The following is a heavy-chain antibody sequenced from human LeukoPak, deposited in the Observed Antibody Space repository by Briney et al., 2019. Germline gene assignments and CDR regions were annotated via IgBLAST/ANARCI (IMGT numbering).Heavy chain of an antibody. V-gene: IGHV3-21*01. Sequence: TGGSLRLSCSASGFTFSNYKMNWVRQAPGKGLEWVSSISSSSSYIYYADSMKGRLTVPRDNAKNSLFLQMNSLRAEDTAVYYCARERLVVVGDAYYYYGMDVWGQGTTVTVSS. J-gene: IGHJ6*02. CDR3: ARERLVVVGDAYYYYGMDV. D-gene: IGHD2-2*01. CDR1: GFTFSNYK. CDR2: ISSSSSYI.